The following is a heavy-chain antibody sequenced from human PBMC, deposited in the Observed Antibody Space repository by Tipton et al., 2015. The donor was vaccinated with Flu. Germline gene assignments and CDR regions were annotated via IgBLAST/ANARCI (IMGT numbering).Heavy chain of an antibody. CDR2: IYYSGST. J-gene: IGHJ6*02. V-gene: IGHV4-59*01. CDR1: GGSISSYY. Sequence: TLSLTCTVSGGSISSYYWSWIRQPPGKGLEWIGYIYYSGSTNYNPSLKSRVTISVDTSKNQFSLKLSSVTAADTAVYYCARVGGSSYYYYGMGVWGQGTTVPGSS. D-gene: IGHD1-26*01. CDR3: ARVGGSSYYYYGMGV.